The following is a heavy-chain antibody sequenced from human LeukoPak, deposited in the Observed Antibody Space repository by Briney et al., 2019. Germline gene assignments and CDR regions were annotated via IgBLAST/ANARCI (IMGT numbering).Heavy chain of an antibody. CDR3: ARDADWASDY. CDR2: MKQDGSEQ. V-gene: IGHV3-7*01. CDR1: GFTFKNHW. J-gene: IGHJ4*02. Sequence: GGSLRLSSVGSGFTFKNHWMVWVRQAPGKGLEWVANMKQDGSEQYYGDSVRGRFTISRDNAKNSLYLQMNSLRVADTAVYYCARDADWASDYWGQGTLVTVSS. D-gene: IGHD3/OR15-3a*01.